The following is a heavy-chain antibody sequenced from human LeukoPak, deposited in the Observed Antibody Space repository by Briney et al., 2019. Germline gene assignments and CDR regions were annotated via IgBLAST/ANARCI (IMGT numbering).Heavy chain of an antibody. CDR3: ARVSDYVWGSYYNY. V-gene: IGHV4-39*07. Sequence: SEALSLTCTVSGDSITSSSYYWAWIRQPPGKGLEWIGNIYHSGSTNYNPSLKSRVTISVDKSKNQFSLKLSSVTAADTAVYYCARVSDYVWGSYYNYWGQGTLVTVSS. CDR1: GDSITSSSYY. J-gene: IGHJ4*02. CDR2: IYHSGST. D-gene: IGHD3-16*01.